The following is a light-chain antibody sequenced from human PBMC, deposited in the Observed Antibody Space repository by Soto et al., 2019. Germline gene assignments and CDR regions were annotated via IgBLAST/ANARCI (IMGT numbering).Light chain of an antibody. CDR2: GAS. Sequence: EVVLTQSPGTLSLSPGEGVTLSCRASQTVHSDSLAWYQQKPGQAPRLLIYGASTRATGIPDRFRGSGSGTDFTLTISRLEPADIAVYWCQQYGGTPAFGQGTKVEV. CDR1: QTVHSDS. V-gene: IGKV3-20*01. CDR3: QQYGGTPA. J-gene: IGKJ1*01.